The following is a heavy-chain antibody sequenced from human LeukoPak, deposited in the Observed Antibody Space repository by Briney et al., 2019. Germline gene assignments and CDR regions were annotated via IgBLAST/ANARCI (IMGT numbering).Heavy chain of an antibody. J-gene: IGHJ4*02. CDR2: IKQDGSEK. D-gene: IGHD7-27*01. V-gene: IGHV3-7*01. CDR1: GFSFSTIY. CDR3: ASEDNWGSSY. Sequence: GGSLSLSCAASGFSFSTIYMSWVRQAPGKGLEWVANIKQDGSEKYYVDSVKGRFTISRDNAKNSLYLQMNSLRAEDTAVYYCASEDNWGSSYWGQGILVTVSS.